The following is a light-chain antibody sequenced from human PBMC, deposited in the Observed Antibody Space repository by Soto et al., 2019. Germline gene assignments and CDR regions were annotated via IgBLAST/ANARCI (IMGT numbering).Light chain of an antibody. CDR1: SSDVGNYNL. V-gene: IGLV2-23*02. CDR2: EVS. Sequence: QSALTQPASVSGSPGQSITISCTGTSSDVGNYNLVTWYQQHPGKAPQLMIYEVSKRPSGISDRFSGSKSDNTASLTISGLQADDEADYYCCSYAGSGIYVFGTGTELTVL. J-gene: IGLJ1*01. CDR3: CSYAGSGIYV.